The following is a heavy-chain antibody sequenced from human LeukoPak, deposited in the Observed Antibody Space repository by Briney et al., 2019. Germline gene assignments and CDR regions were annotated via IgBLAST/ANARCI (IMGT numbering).Heavy chain of an antibody. J-gene: IGHJ5*02. Sequence: SETLSLTCTVSGGSISSSSYYWGWIRQPPGQGLEWIGSIYYSGSTYYNPSLKSRVTISVDTSKNQFSLKLSSVTAADTAVYYCARRLPWFDPWGQGTLVTVSS. V-gene: IGHV4-39*01. CDR1: GGSISSSSYY. CDR3: ARRLPWFDP. D-gene: IGHD2-21*02. CDR2: IYYSGST.